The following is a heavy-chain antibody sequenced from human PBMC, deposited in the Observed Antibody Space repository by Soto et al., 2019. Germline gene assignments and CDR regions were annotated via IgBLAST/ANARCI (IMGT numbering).Heavy chain of an antibody. CDR2: ISXYNGNX. J-gene: IGHJ4*02. CDR3: ARGTEYSSSTANY. D-gene: IGHD6-6*01. Sequence: XVKVSCKASGYTFTTYGISWVRQAPGQVLEWMGWISXYNGNXNYAKKIQGRXXMTTDKSXXTAYMELRSLRSDETAVYYCARGTEYSSSTANYWGQGTLVTVSS. V-gene: IGHV1-18*01. CDR1: GYTFTTYG.